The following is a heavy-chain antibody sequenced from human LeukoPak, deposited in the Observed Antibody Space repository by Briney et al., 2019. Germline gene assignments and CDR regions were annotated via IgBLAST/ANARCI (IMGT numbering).Heavy chain of an antibody. CDR2: ISAYNGNT. D-gene: IGHD6-13*01. V-gene: IGHV1-18*01. CDR3: ARDTPIAAAGTNDAFDI. J-gene: IGHJ3*02. CDR1: GGTFSSYA. Sequence: ASVKVTCKASGGTFSSYAISWVRQAPGQGLEWMGWISAYNGNTNYAQKLQGRVTMTTDTSTSTAYMELRSLRSDDTAVYYCARDTPIAAAGTNDAFDIWGQGTMVTVSS.